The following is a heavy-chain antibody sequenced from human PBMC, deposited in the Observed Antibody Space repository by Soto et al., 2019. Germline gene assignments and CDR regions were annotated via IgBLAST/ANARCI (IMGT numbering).Heavy chain of an antibody. CDR3: ARGGDGLRVSGTFDY. CDR1: GFTFSSYA. CDR2: ISFDGDNK. J-gene: IGHJ4*02. Sequence: QVQLVESGGGVVQPGRSLRLSCAASGFTFSSYAMHWFCQAPGKGLEWVAVISFDGDNKYYADSVKGRFTISRDNSKNALYLQMNSLRAEDTAVYYCARGGDGLRVSGTFDYWGQGTLVTVSS. V-gene: IGHV3-30-3*01. D-gene: IGHD4-17*01.